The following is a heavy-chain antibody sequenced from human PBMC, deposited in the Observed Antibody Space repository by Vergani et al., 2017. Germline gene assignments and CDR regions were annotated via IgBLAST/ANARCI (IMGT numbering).Heavy chain of an antibody. V-gene: IGHV3-30-3*01. D-gene: IGHD1-14*01. CDR3: ARETAQYFDY. Sequence: QVQLVESGGGVVQPGRSLRLSCAASGFTFSRYAMHWVRRAPGKGLEWVAVISYDGSNKYYADSVKGRFTISRDHSKNTLYLQMNSLRDEDTAVYYCARETAQYFDYWGQGTLVTVSS. CDR1: GFTFSRYA. CDR2: ISYDGSNK. J-gene: IGHJ4*02.